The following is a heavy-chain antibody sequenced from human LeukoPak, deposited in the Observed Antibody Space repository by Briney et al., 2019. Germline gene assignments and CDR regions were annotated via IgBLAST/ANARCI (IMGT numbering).Heavy chain of an antibody. CDR3: ARAYYYGSGSYYGMDV. V-gene: IGHV1-69*04. CDR1: GGTFSSYA. D-gene: IGHD3-10*01. CDR2: IIPILGIA. J-gene: IGHJ6*02. Sequence: GASVKVSCKASGGTFSSYAISWVRQAPGQGLEWMGRIIPILGIANYAQKFQGRVTITADESTSTAYMELSSLRSEDTAVYYCARAYYYGSGSYYGMDVWGQGTTVTVSS.